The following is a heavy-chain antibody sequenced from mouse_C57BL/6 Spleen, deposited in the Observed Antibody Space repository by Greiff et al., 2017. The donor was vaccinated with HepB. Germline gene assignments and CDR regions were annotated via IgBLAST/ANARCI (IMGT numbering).Heavy chain of an antibody. CDR3: TRGGSNSFDY. J-gene: IGHJ2*01. CDR1: GYTFTDYE. V-gene: IGHV1-15*01. D-gene: IGHD2-5*01. CDR2: IDPETGGT. Sequence: QVQLQQSGAELVRPGASVTLSCKASGYTFTDYEMHWVKQTPVHGLEWIGAIDPETGGTAYNQKFKGKAILTADKSSSTAYMELRSLTSEDSAVYYCTRGGSNSFDYWGQGTTLTVSS.